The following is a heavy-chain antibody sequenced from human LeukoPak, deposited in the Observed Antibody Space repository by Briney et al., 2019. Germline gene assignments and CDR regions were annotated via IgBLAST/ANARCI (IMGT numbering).Heavy chain of an antibody. D-gene: IGHD6-19*01. CDR2: IYYSGST. J-gene: IGHJ4*02. Sequence: SETLSLTCTVSGGSISSYYWSWIRQPPGKGLEWIGYIYYSGSTNYNPSLKSRVTISVDTSKNQFSLTLSSVTAADTAVYYCARRGSSGWYGGMIDYWGQGTLVTVSS. CDR1: GGSISSYY. V-gene: IGHV4-59*01. CDR3: ARRGSSGWYGGMIDY.